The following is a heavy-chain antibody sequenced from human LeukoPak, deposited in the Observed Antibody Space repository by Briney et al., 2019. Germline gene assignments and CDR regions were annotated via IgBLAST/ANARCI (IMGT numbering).Heavy chain of an antibody. CDR3: ARRSCSSTDCYIKDSFDF. CDR1: GHSISNYY. CDR2: IYTSVST. J-gene: IGHJ3*01. Sequence: SETLSLTCTVSGHSISNYYWSWIRQPPGKGLEWIGYIYTSVSTNYIPSLKSRATISVDPSRNQFSLNLRSVPVANTPWTSFARRSCSSTDCYIKDSFDFWGQGTMVIVPS. D-gene: IGHD2-2*02. V-gene: IGHV4-59*01.